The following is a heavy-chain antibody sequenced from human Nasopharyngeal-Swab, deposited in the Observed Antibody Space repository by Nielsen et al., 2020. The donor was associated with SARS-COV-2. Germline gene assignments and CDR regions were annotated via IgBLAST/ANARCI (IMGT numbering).Heavy chain of an antibody. CDR2: IWYDGSNK. D-gene: IGHD6-19*01. V-gene: IGHV3-33*08. CDR3: ARSSGGYWYFDL. Sequence: GESLKISCAASGFTFSSYSMNWVRQAPGKGLEWVAVIWYDGSNKYYADSVKGRFTISRDNSKNTLYLQMNSLRAEDTAVYYCARSSGGYWYFDLWGRGTLVTVSS. J-gene: IGHJ2*01. CDR1: GFTFSSYS.